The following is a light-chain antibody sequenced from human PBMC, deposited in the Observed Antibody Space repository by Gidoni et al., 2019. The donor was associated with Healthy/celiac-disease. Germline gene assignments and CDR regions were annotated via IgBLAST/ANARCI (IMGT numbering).Light chain of an antibody. J-gene: IGKJ1*01. Sequence: AIRMTQSPSSFSASTGDRVTINCRASQGISSYLAWYQQKPGKAPKLLIYAASTLQSGVPSRFSGSGSGTDFTLTISCLQSEDFATYYCQQYYSYPRTFXQXTKVEIK. CDR3: QQYYSYPRT. V-gene: IGKV1-8*01. CDR2: AAS. CDR1: QGISSY.